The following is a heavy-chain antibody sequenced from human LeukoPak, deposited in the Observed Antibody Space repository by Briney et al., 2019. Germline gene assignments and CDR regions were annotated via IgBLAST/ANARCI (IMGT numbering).Heavy chain of an antibody. Sequence: SETLSLTCTVSGGSISSSSYYWGWIRQPPGKGLEWVGSIYYSGSTYYNPSLKSRVTISVDTSKNQFSLKLSSVTAADTAVYYCAFGRYDFHYCGQGPLVTVSS. CDR3: AFGRYDFHY. J-gene: IGHJ4*02. CDR2: IYYSGST. V-gene: IGHV4-39*07. D-gene: IGHD5-12*01. CDR1: GGSISSSSYY.